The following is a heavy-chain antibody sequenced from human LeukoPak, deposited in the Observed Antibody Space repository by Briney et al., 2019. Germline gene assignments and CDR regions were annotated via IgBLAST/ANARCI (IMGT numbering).Heavy chain of an antibody. CDR1: SGSISNYY. V-gene: IGHV4-59*08. D-gene: IGHD1-26*01. CDR3: ATSIGPYGSKNAFDV. CDR2: VYYSGN. Sequence: SETLSLTCTVSSGSISNYYWTWIRRSPEKGLGWIGNVYYSGNNYNPSLKSRVSISLDTSRNQFSLTLTSVTAADTAVYYCATSIGPYGSKNAFDVWGQGTMVTVSS. J-gene: IGHJ3*01.